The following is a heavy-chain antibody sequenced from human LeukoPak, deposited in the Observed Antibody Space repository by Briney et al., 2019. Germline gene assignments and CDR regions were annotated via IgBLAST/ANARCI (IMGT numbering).Heavy chain of an antibody. CDR1: GYTFTGYY. J-gene: IGHJ5*02. V-gene: IGHV1-2*02. D-gene: IGHD6-6*01. CDR3: ARGKLEYSSSDNWFDP. Sequence: GASVKVSCKASGYTFTGYYMHWVRQAPGQGLEWMGWINPNSGGTNYAQKFQGRVTITTDESTSTAYMELSSLRSEDTAVYYCARGKLEYSSSDNWFDPWGQGTLVTVSS. CDR2: INPNSGGT.